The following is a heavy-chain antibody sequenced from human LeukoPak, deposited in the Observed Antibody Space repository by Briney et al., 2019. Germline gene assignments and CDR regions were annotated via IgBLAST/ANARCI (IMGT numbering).Heavy chain of an antibody. CDR3: ARGGGLDV. V-gene: IGHV3-48*01. CDR2: ISSSSSNM. Sequence: GGSLRLSCAASGFTFSSYSMNWVRQAPGKGLEWVSYISSSSSNMYYADSVKGRFTTSRDSAKNSLYLQMSNLRAEDTAVYFCARGGGLDVWGQGATVTVSS. J-gene: IGHJ6*02. D-gene: IGHD3-16*01. CDR1: GFTFSSYS.